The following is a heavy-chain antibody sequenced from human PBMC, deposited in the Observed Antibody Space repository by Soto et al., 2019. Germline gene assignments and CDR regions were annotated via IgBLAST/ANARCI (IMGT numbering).Heavy chain of an antibody. J-gene: IGHJ4*02. Sequence: ASVKVSCKASGYTFTSYAMHWVRQAPGQRLEWMGWINAGNGNTKYSQKFQGRVTITRDTSASTAYMELSGLRSEDTAVYYCARDSSGYYPYFDYWGQGTLVTVSS. V-gene: IGHV1-3*01. CDR3: ARDSSGYYPYFDY. CDR2: INAGNGNT. CDR1: GYTFTSYA. D-gene: IGHD3-22*01.